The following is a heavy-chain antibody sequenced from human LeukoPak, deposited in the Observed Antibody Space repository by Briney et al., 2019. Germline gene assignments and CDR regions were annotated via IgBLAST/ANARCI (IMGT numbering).Heavy chain of an antibody. Sequence: PGGSLRLSCAASGFTFNSYSMNWVRQAPGKGLEWVSSISYSSTSVFYADSVEGRFTISRDDAKNSLYLQVNSLRAEDTAVYYCARDYPPPQWLVQGLDVWGQGTTVTVSS. CDR1: GFTFNSYS. V-gene: IGHV3-21*06. CDR3: ARDYPPPQWLVQGLDV. CDR2: ISYSSTSV. J-gene: IGHJ6*02. D-gene: IGHD6-19*01.